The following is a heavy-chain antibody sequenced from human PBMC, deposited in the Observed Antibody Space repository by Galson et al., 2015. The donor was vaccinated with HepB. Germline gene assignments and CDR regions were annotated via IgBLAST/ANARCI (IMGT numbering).Heavy chain of an antibody. CDR3: ARDHYYDSSGYPYYFDY. CDR1: GFTFSSYA. Sequence: SLRLSCAASGFTFSSYAMHWVRQAPGKGLEWVAVISYDGSNKYYADSVKGRFTISRDNSKNTLYLQMNSLRAEDTAVYYCARDHYYDSSGYPYYFDYWGQGTLVTVSS. V-gene: IGHV3-30-3*01. CDR2: ISYDGSNK. D-gene: IGHD3-22*01. J-gene: IGHJ4*02.